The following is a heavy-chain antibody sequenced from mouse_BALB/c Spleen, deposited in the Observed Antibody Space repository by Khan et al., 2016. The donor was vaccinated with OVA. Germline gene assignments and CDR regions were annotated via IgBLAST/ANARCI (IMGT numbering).Heavy chain of an antibody. Sequence: QVQLKQSGAELARPGASVKLSCKASGYTFSDYYINWVKQRMGQGLEWIGEIYPGRGNTYYNEKFKGKATLTADKSSSTAFMQFSSLTSEDSAVYFCARSGLGAFLYWGQGTLVTVS. V-gene: IGHV1-77*01. CDR2: IYPGRGNT. D-gene: IGHD1-1*02. J-gene: IGHJ3*01. CDR1: GYTFSDYY. CDR3: ARSGLGAFLY.